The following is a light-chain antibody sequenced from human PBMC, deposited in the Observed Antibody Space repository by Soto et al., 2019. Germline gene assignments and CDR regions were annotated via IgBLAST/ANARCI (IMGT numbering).Light chain of an antibody. CDR2: AAS. V-gene: IGKV1-6*01. J-gene: IGKJ1*01. CDR1: QDIRND. Sequence: AIQMTQSPSSVSASVGDRVTITCRASQDIRNDLGWYQEKPRQAPKLLIYAASNLQSGVPSRFSGSGSGTDFTLTISSMQPEDFATYYCLQDYNYPWTFGQGTKV. CDR3: LQDYNYPWT.